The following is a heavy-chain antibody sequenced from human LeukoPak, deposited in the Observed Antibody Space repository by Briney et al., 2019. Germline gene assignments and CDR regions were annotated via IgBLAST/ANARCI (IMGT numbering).Heavy chain of an antibody. J-gene: IGHJ4*02. D-gene: IGHD4-11*01. V-gene: IGHV3-30*04. CDR1: GFTFSSYA. Sequence: GGSLRLSCAASGFTFSSYAMHWVRQAPGKGPEWVAVISYDGSNKYYADSVKGRFTISRDNSKNTLYLQMNSLRAEDTAVYYCARDGSLYSIISYFDYWGQGTLVTVSS. CDR3: ARDGSLYSIISYFDY. CDR2: ISYDGSNK.